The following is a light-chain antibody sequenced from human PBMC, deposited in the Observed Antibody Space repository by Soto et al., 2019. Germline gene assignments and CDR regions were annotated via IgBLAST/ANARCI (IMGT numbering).Light chain of an antibody. Sequence: AIQMTQSPSSLSASVGDRVTITCRASQGIRKDLGWYQDKPGKAPKFLIYAASNLQVGVPSRFSGNGSGTDFTLTISSLQPEDFATYYCLQDYNYPRTFGQGTKVEIK. J-gene: IGKJ1*01. CDR2: AAS. CDR1: QGIRKD. CDR3: LQDYNYPRT. V-gene: IGKV1-6*01.